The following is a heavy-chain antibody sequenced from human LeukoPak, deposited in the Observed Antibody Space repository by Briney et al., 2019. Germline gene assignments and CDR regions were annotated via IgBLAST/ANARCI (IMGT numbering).Heavy chain of an antibody. CDR2: ISHDGSNQ. V-gene: IGHV3-30*03. J-gene: IGHJ1*01. Sequence: GRSLRLSCAASGFTFSSHGIHWVRQAPGKGLEWVALISHDGSNQYYADSVKGRFTISRDNSRNTLFLQMNSLRAEDTGLYHCARGDSSDYYFLDHWGQGTVVTVSS. CDR3: ARGDSSDYYFLDH. D-gene: IGHD3-22*01. CDR1: GFTFSSHG.